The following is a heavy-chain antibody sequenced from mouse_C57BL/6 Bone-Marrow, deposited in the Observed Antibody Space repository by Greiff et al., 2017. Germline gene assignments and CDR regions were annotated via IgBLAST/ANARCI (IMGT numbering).Heavy chain of an antibody. Sequence: EVKLVESGGGLVKPGGSLKLSCAASGFTFSSYAMSWVRQTPEKRLEWVATISDGGSYTYYPDNVKGRFTISRDNAKNNLYLQMSHLKSEDTAMYYCARDNYRGYFDYWGQGTTLTVSS. V-gene: IGHV5-4*01. CDR3: ARDNYRGYFDY. CDR2: ISDGGSYT. CDR1: GFTFSSYA. J-gene: IGHJ2*01. D-gene: IGHD2-1*01.